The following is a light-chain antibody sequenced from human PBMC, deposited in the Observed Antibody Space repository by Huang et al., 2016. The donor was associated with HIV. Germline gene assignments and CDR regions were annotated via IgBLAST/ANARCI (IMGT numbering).Light chain of an antibody. V-gene: IGKV3-15*01. CDR1: QSVTTN. J-gene: IGKJ2*01. CDR2: GAS. Sequence: DIVMTQYPATLSVSPGERATLSCRATQSVTTNLAWYKQKPGQAPRLLIYGASTRATGVPARVGASWSGTEFTLTISSLQSEDFAVYYCQQYNNWPPYTFGQGTKLEIK. CDR3: QQYNNWPPYT.